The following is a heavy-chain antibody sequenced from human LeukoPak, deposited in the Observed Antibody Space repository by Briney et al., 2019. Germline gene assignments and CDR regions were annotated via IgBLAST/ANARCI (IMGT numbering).Heavy chain of an antibody. V-gene: IGHV1-2*02. D-gene: IGHD3-10*01. Sequence: ASVKVSCKASGYTFTDYYMHWVRQAPGQGLEWMGWINANSGGTNYAQKFQARVTMTRDTSISTAYMELSRLRSDDKAVYFCARDYSTMVRGVMKNYYFYYGMNVWGQGTTVTVSS. J-gene: IGHJ6*02. CDR2: INANSGGT. CDR3: ARDYSTMVRGVMKNYYFYYGMNV. CDR1: GYTFTDYY.